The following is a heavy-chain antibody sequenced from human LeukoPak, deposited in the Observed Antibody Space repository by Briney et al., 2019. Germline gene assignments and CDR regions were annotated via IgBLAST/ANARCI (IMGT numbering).Heavy chain of an antibody. CDR1: GYTLTELS. Sequence: RASVKVSCKVSGYTLTELSMHWVRQAPGQGLEWMGWINPNSGGTNYAQKFQGRVTMTRDTSISTAYMELSRLRSDDTAVYYCARDERYDSSGYPFDYWGQGTLVTVSS. CDR3: ARDERYDSSGYPFDY. D-gene: IGHD3-22*01. V-gene: IGHV1-2*02. J-gene: IGHJ4*02. CDR2: INPNSGGT.